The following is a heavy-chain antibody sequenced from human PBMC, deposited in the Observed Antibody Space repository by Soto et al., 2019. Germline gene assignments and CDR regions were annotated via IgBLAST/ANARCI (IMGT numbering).Heavy chain of an antibody. D-gene: IGHD2-2*01. V-gene: IGHV3-7*01. J-gene: IGHJ4*02. CDR3: AIDCGSPSCCRSLSGH. CDR2: IKQDGSEK. Sequence: PGGSLRLSCAASGFTFSGYWMNWVRQAPGKGLEWVANIKQDGSEKYYVDSVKGRFTISRDNAKSSLYLQMNSLRAEDTAMYYCAIDCGSPSCCRSLSGHWDPGRLVTVSS. CDR1: GFTFSGYW.